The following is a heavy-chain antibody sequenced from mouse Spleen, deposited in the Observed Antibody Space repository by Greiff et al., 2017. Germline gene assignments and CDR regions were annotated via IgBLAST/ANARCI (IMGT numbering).Heavy chain of an antibody. Sequence: EVMLVESGGGLVKPGGSLKLSCAASGFTFSSYAMSWVRQTPEKRLEWVATISDGGSYTYYPDNVKGRFTISRDNAKNNLYLQMSHLKSEDTAMYYCAREGYYGSSLAYWGQGTLVTVSA. J-gene: IGHJ3*01. CDR2: ISDGGSYT. D-gene: IGHD1-1*01. V-gene: IGHV5-4*01. CDR3: AREGYYGSSLAY. CDR1: GFTFSSYA.